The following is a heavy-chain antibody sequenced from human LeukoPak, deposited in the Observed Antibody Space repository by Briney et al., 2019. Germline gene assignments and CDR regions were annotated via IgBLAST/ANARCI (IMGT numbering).Heavy chain of an antibody. D-gene: IGHD3-22*01. Sequence: PSETLSLTCAVYGGSISSYYWSWIRQPPGKGLEWIGYIYYSGSTNYNPSLKSRVTISVDTSKNQFSLKLSSVTAADTAVYYCARIDSSGYPPHFDYWGQGTLVTVSS. CDR3: ARIDSSGYPPHFDY. CDR2: IYYSGST. V-gene: IGHV4-59*01. J-gene: IGHJ4*02. CDR1: GGSISSYY.